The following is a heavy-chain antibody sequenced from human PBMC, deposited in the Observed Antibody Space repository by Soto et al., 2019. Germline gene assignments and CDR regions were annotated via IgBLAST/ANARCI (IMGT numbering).Heavy chain of an antibody. V-gene: IGHV3-23*01. Sequence: EVQLLESGGGLVPLGGSLRLSCAASGFTFSSYAMSGVRQAPGKGLEWLSSISGSGSNTYYPGSVKGRFTISRDNSKNTLYLQMNSLRAEDTAIYYCAITPVYTRVAGTDWGQGTLVTVSS. J-gene: IGHJ4*02. D-gene: IGHD6-19*01. CDR1: GFTFSSYA. CDR3: AITPVYTRVAGTD. CDR2: ISGSGSNT.